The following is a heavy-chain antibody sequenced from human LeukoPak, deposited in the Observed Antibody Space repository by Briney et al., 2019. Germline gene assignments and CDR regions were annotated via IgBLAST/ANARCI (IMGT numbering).Heavy chain of an antibody. D-gene: IGHD3-10*01. CDR1: GGSISSSSYY. CDR2: IYYSGST. V-gene: IGHV4-39*01. CDR3: VRGVRI. J-gene: IGHJ3*02. Sequence: SETLSLTCTVSGGSISSSSYYWGWMRQPPGKGLEWIGNIYYSGSTNYNPSLKSRVTISVDTSKNQFSLNLTSVTAADTAVYYCVRGVRIWGQGTMVTVSS.